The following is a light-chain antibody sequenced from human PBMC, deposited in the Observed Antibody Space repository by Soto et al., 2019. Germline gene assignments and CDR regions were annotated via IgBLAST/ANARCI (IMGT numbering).Light chain of an antibody. CDR2: DVS. V-gene: IGLV2-14*03. CDR1: SSDVGGYNY. CDR3: YSYTSSNTYV. Sequence: QSVLTQPASVSGSPGQSITISCTGTSSDVGGYNYVSWYQHHPGKVPQLMIYDVSNRPSGVSNRFSGSKSGNTASLTISGLQAEDAADYYCYSYTSSNTYVFGTGTKVTVL. J-gene: IGLJ1*01.